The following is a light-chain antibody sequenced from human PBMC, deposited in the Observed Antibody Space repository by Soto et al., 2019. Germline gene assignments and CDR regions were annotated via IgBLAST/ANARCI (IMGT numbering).Light chain of an antibody. CDR1: QSVSSY. CDR2: DVS. Sequence: EVILTQSPATLSLSPGDRATLSCRASQSVSSYLAWYQQKPGQAPRLLIYDVSNRATGIPARFSGSGSGTDFTLTISCLEPEDFAVYFCQQRSEWPLCTFGQGTKVDIK. CDR3: QQRSEWPLCT. J-gene: IGKJ2*02. V-gene: IGKV3-11*01.